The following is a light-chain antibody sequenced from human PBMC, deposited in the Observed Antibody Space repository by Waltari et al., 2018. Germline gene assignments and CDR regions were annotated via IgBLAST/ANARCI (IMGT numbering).Light chain of an antibody. J-gene: IGKJ1*01. Sequence: SCRASQSLSWTLAWYQQKPGQAPRLRIYEVSSRASGIPDRFSGSGSRTDFSLTISRLEPEDFAVYYCQKYGTLPATFGQGTKVEFK. CDR2: EVS. V-gene: IGKV3-20*01. CDR1: QSLSWT. CDR3: QKYGTLPAT.